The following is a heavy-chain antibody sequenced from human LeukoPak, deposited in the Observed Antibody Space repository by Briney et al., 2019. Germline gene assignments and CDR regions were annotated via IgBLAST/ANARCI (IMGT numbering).Heavy chain of an antibody. CDR3: ARDYSSGWGNWFDS. Sequence: SVKVSCKASGGTFSSYAISWVRLAPGQGLEWMGGIIPIFGTANYAQKFQGRVTITADKSTSTAYMELSSLRSEDTAVYYCARDYSSGWGNWFDSWGQGTLVTVSS. V-gene: IGHV1-69*06. CDR2: IIPIFGTA. CDR1: GGTFSSYA. J-gene: IGHJ5*01. D-gene: IGHD6-19*01.